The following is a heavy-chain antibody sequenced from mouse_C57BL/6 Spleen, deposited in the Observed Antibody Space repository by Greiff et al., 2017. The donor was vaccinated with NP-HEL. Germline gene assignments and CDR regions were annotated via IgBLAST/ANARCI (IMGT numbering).Heavy chain of an antibody. CDR3: ARERDSSGYFDV. V-gene: IGHV5-4*01. Sequence: EVQLVESGGGLVKPGGSLKLSCAASGFTFSSYAMSWVRQTPEKRLEWVATISDGGSYTYYPDNVKGRFTISRDNAKNNLYLQMSHLKSEDTAMYYCARERDSSGYFDVWGTGTTVTVSS. D-gene: IGHD1-3*01. J-gene: IGHJ1*03. CDR1: GFTFSSYA. CDR2: ISDGGSYT.